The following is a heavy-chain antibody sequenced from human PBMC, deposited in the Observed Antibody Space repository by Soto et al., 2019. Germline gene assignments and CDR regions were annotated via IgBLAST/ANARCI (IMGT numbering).Heavy chain of an antibody. V-gene: IGHV4-61*01. J-gene: IGHJ4*02. D-gene: IGHD4-17*01. CDR3: ARTTAVPNSLRSRYFFDY. Sequence: SETLSLTCSVSGGSVSDKTYYWSWIRQPPGKRLEWIGYVYYSGTTNYNPSLKSRVTISVDLSKNQFSLRLSSVTTADTALYYCARTTAVPNSLRSRYFFDYWGQGTLVTVSS. CDR2: VYYSGTT. CDR1: GGSVSDKTYY.